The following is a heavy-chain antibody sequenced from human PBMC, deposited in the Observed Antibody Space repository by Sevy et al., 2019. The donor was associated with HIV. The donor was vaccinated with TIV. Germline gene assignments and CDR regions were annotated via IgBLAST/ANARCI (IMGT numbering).Heavy chain of an antibody. CDR2: IYYSGST. D-gene: IGHD2-8*01. CDR1: GGSISSSSYY. J-gene: IGHJ6*02. V-gene: IGHV4-39*01. Sequence: SETLSLTCTVSGGSISSSSYYWGWIRQPPGKGLEWIGSIYYSGSTYYNPSLKSRVTISVDTSKNQFSLKLSSVTAAVTSLYSCARHAVFRRYFYCIDVWGQGTTVTVSS. CDR3: ARHAVFRRYFYCIDV.